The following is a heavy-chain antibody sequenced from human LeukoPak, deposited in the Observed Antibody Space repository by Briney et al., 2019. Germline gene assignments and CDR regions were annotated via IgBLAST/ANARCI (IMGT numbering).Heavy chain of an antibody. J-gene: IGHJ4*02. CDR3: AGSWQLGFDY. V-gene: IGHV4-39*07. CDR2: IYYSGST. Sequence: SETLSLTCTVSGGSISSSSYYWGWIRQPPGKGLEWIGSIYYSGSTYYNPSLKSRVTISVDTSKNQFSLKLSSVTAADTAVYYCAGSWQLGFDYWGQGTLVTVSS. CDR1: GGSISSSSYY. D-gene: IGHD6-13*01.